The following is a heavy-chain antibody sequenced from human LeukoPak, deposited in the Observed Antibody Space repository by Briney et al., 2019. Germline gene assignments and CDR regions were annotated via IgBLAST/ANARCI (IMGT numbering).Heavy chain of an antibody. J-gene: IGHJ4*02. V-gene: IGHV3-74*01. CDR2: INTDGSST. CDR1: RFTLSSYW. Sequence: GESLRLSCAASRFTLSSYWMHWVRQAPGKGLVWVSRINTDGSSTNYADSVKGRFTISRDNAMNTLYLQMNNLRAEDTAVYYCASRTGVYWGQGTLVSVSS. D-gene: IGHD1-14*01. CDR3: ASRTGVY.